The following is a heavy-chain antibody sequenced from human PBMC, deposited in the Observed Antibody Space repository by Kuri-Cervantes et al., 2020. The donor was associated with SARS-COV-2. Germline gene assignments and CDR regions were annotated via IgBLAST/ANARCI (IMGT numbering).Heavy chain of an antibody. Sequence: SVKVSCKASGGTFSSYAISWVRQAPGQGLEWMGGIIPIFGIANYAQKFQGRVTMARDTSTSTVYMELSSLRSEDTAVYYCARDRQVVVISDGMDVWGQGTTVTVSS. D-gene: IGHD3-22*01. CDR1: GGTFSSYA. CDR3: ARDRQVVVISDGMDV. V-gene: IGHV1-69*10. CDR2: IIPIFGIA. J-gene: IGHJ6*02.